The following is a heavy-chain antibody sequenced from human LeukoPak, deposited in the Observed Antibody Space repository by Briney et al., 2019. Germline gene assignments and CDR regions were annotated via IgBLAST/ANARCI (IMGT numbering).Heavy chain of an antibody. D-gene: IGHD5-12*01. CDR1: GFNLRNYA. Sequence: PGRSLRLSCVVSGFNLRNYAMHWVRQAPGKGLEWVAVISYDGSNKFYADSVKGRFTISRDNSKNTLHLQMNSLRAEDTAVYYCARSLATSYYYMDVWGKGTTVTVSS. CDR2: ISYDGSNK. V-gene: IGHV3-30*04. CDR3: ARSLATSYYYMDV. J-gene: IGHJ6*03.